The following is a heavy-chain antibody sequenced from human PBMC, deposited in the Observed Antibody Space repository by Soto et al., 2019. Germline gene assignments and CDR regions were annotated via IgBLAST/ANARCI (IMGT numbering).Heavy chain of an antibody. J-gene: IGHJ6*02. CDR2: INPNSGGT. Sequence: QVQLVQSGADVKKPGASVKVSCKASGYTFTGYYMHWVRQAPGQGLEWMGWINPNSGGTNYAQKFQGWVTMTRDTSISTAYMELSRLRSDDTAVYYCARGGNHMTQYYYYGMDVWGQGTTVTVSS. CDR1: GYTFTGYY. CDR3: ARGGNHMTQYYYYGMDV. D-gene: IGHD1-1*01. V-gene: IGHV1-2*04.